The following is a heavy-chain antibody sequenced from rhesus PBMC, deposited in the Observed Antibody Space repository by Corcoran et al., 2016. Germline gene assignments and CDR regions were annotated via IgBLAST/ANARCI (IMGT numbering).Heavy chain of an antibody. CDR3: SKPVGATRLDF. CDR2: IRNKANSYTT. Sequence: EVQLVETGGGLVQPGGSLKVSCAAAGVTFINNYMHWVRQAQGKGLEWVGLIRNKANSYTTDYAAAVKGRFTISRDDSKNTLYLQMSSLKTEDTAVYYCSKPVGATRLDFWGQGVLVTVSS. D-gene: IGHD1-44*02. J-gene: IGHJ4*01. V-gene: IGHV3-13*01. CDR1: GVTFINNY.